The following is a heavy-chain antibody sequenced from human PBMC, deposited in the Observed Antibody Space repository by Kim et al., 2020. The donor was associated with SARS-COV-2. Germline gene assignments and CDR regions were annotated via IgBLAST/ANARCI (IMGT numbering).Heavy chain of an antibody. D-gene: IGHD2-8*01. V-gene: IGHV4-34*01. Sequence: PPLKSRVTISVDTSKNQFSLKLSSVTAADTAVYYCARRGLMVYANYFDYWGQGTLVTVSS. J-gene: IGHJ4*02. CDR3: ARRGLMVYANYFDY.